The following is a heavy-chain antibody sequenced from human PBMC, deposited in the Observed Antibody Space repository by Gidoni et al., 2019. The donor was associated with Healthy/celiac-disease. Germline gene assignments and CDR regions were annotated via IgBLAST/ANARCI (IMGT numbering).Heavy chain of an antibody. V-gene: IGHV4-31*03. CDR1: GGSLSRGGYY. CDR2: IYYSGST. CDR3: ARLVVPAAKGGYYYYYYMDV. J-gene: IGHJ6*03. D-gene: IGHD2-2*01. Sequence: QVQLQESGPGLVKPSQTLSLTCPVSGGSLSRGGYYWSWIRQHPGKGLEWIGYIYYSGSTYYNPSLKSRVTISVDTSKNQFSLKLSSVTAADTAVYYCARLVVPAAKGGYYYYYYMDVWGKGTTVTVSS.